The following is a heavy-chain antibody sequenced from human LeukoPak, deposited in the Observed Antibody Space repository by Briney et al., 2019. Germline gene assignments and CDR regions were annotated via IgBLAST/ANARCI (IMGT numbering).Heavy chain of an antibody. CDR2: IYYSGST. D-gene: IGHD5-24*01. J-gene: IGHJ4*02. CDR3: ARGVEMEY. V-gene: IGHV4-59*01. Sequence: PSETLSLTCSVSGGSISSYYWNWIRQPPGKGLEWIGYIYYSGSTNYNPSLKSRVTISVDTSKNQFSLKLSSVTAADTAVYYCARGVEMEYWGQGTLVTVSS. CDR1: GGSISSYY.